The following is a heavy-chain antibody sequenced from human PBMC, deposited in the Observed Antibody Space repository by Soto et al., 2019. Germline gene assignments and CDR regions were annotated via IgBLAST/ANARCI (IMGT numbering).Heavy chain of an antibody. V-gene: IGHV3-74*01. J-gene: IGHJ2*01. Sequence: HAPGKELVWVSRINSDGSSTSYADSVKGRFTISRDNAKNTLYLQMNSLRAEDTAVYYYATGDIVFFFQAEDGIRDL. CDR2: INSDGSST. CDR3: ATGDIVFFFQAEDGIRDL. D-gene: IGHD5-12*01.